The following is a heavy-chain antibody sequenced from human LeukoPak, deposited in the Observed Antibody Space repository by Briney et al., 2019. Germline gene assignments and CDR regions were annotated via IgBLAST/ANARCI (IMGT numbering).Heavy chain of an antibody. CDR2: IYSGGST. CDR3: ARERVNYYYYGMDV. D-gene: IGHD2-21*01. CDR1: GFTFSSYG. Sequence: PGRSLRLSCAASGFTFSSYGMHWVRQAPGKGLEWVSVIYSGGSTYYADSVKGRFTISRHNSKNTLYLQMNSLRAEDTAVYYCARERVNYYYYGMDVWGQGTTVTVSS. J-gene: IGHJ6*02. V-gene: IGHV3-53*04.